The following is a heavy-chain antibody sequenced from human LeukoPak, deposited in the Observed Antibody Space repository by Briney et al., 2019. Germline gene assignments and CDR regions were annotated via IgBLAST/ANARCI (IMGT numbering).Heavy chain of an antibody. CDR2: ISFGGGHI. D-gene: IGHD4/OR15-4a*01. CDR3: GRRVLTPPYGMDV. CDR1: RFTFSSYS. Sequence: GGSLTLSCVASRFTFSSYSMTWVRRAPGTGLEWVSSISFGGGHIFYTDSVKGRFTIFRDDSKNSLYLEMNSLRAEDTAVYFCGRRVLTPPYGMDVWGQGTTVTVSS. J-gene: IGHJ6*02. V-gene: IGHV3-21*01.